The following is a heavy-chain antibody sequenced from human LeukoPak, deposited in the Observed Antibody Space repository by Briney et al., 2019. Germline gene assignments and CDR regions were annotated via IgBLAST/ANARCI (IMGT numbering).Heavy chain of an antibody. CDR2: ILNDGTWE. J-gene: IGHJ5*01. D-gene: IGHD3-16*01. CDR3: VKGGSISHNWFDS. CDR1: GFTYSDYG. Sequence: GGSLRLSCAASGFTYSDYGMHWVRQAPGRGLEWVAFILNDGTWEYYPDSVKGRLTISRDNSRNTLYLQMDSVRLEDTAIYYCVKGGSISHNWFDSWGQGTLVTVSS. V-gene: IGHV3-30*02.